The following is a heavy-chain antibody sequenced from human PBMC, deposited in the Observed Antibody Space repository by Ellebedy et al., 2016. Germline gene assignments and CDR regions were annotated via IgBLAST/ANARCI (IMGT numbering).Heavy chain of an antibody. D-gene: IGHD2-2*01. V-gene: IGHV3-21*04. CDR1: GFTFSDYS. Sequence: GESLKISXAASGFTFSDYSMNWVRQAPGKGLEWVSSISGSSGHISYVDSVKGRFTISRDNAKNSLYLQMNSLRPDDTALYHCARGAFGGGVPAATDFWGQGTLVTVSS. CDR3: ARGAFGGGVPAATDF. J-gene: IGHJ4*02. CDR2: ISGSSGHI.